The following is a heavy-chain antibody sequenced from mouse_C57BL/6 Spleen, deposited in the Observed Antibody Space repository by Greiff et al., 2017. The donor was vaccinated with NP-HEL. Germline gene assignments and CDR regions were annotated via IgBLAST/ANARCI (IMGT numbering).Heavy chain of an antibody. J-gene: IGHJ4*01. CDR2: INPNNGGT. CDR1: GYTFTDYN. V-gene: IGHV1-18*01. D-gene: IGHD3-1*01. CDR3: ARVARLGLNYAMDY. Sequence: EVQLQQSGPELVKPGASVKIPCKASGYTFTDYNMDWVKQSHGKSLEWIGDINPNNGGTIYNQKFKGKATLTVDKSSSTAYMELRSLTSEDTAVYYCARVARLGLNYAMDYWGQGTSVTVSS.